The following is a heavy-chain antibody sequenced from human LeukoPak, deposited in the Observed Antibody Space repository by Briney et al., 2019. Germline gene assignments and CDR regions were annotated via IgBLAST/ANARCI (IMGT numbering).Heavy chain of an antibody. Sequence: ASVKVSCKASGYTFTSYGISWVRQAPGQGLEWMGWISAYNGNTNYAQKLQGRVTMTEDTSTDTAYMELSSLRSEDTAVYYCATVATIGEYYYYYYYMDVWGKGTTVTVSS. CDR1: GYTFTSYG. V-gene: IGHV1-18*01. D-gene: IGHD5-12*01. CDR3: ATVATIGEYYYYYYYMDV. CDR2: ISAYNGNT. J-gene: IGHJ6*03.